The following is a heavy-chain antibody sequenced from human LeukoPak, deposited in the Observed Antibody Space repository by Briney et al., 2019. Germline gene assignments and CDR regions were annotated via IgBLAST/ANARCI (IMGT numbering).Heavy chain of an antibody. D-gene: IGHD2-15*01. CDR3: ARDGSGGGYFDY. V-gene: IGHV4-59*01. CDR1: GVSISRYY. CDR2: IYYSGST. J-gene: IGHJ4*02. Sequence: SETLSLTCTVSGVSISRYYWSCIRDPPGKGLVWIGHIYYSGSTNYNPSLKSRVTISVDTSKNQFSLKLSSVTAADTAVYYCARDGSGGGYFDYWGQGTLVTVSS.